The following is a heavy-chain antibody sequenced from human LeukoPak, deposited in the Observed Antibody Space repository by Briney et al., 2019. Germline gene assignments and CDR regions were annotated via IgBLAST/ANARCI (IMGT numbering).Heavy chain of an antibody. CDR3: TAENFLYAFDI. CDR1: GFTFSSYA. Sequence: GGSLKLSCAASGFTFSSYAMSWVRPAPGKGLEWVSAISGSGGSTYYADSVKGRFTISRDNSKNTLYLQMNSLKTEDTAVYYCTAENFLYAFDIWGQGTMVTVSS. J-gene: IGHJ3*02. V-gene: IGHV3-23*01. D-gene: IGHD1-7*01. CDR2: ISGSGGST.